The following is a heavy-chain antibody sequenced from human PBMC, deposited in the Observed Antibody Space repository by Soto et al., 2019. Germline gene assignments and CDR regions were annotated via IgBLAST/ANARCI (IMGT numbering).Heavy chain of an antibody. CDR3: ARDGMTTGDT. Sequence: KTSETLSLTCIVSGVSVRSYTWSWVRQPANKGLEWIGRVLSSVSATYNPSLKSRVSISLDTPENRISLKLDSVTAADAGVYFCARDGMTTGDTWGPGTLVTVSS. D-gene: IGHD2-21*02. V-gene: IGHV4-4*07. CDR2: VLSSVSA. CDR1: GVSVRSYT. J-gene: IGHJ4*02.